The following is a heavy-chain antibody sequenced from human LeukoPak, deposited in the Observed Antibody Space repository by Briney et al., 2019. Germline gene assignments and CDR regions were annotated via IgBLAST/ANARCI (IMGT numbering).Heavy chain of an antibody. CDR1: GFTFSTYW. CDR2: INSDGSST. J-gene: IGHJ6*02. CDR3: ARSYGMDV. Sequence: QPGGSLRLSCAASGFTFSTYWMHWVRQAPGKGPVWVSRINSDGSSTTYADSMKGRFTISRDNAKSTLYLQMNSLRADDTAVYYCARSYGMDVWGQGTTVTVSS. V-gene: IGHV3-74*01.